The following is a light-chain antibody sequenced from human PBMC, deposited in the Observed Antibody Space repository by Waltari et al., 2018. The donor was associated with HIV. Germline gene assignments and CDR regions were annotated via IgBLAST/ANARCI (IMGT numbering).Light chain of an antibody. CDR2: GAS. J-gene: IGKJ1*01. CDR1: QEISIF. CDR3: HQYSSYPHT. V-gene: IGKV1-16*01. Sequence: DIQLTQSPSSLSASVGARVTITCRASQEISIFLAWFQQKPGKAPKALIYGASSLQSGGPSTFSGSGSGTAFTLTISSLQPEDFATDYCHQYSSYPHTFGQGTKVEIK.